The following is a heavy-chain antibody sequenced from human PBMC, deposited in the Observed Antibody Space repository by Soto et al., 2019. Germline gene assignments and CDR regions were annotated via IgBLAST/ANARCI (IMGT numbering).Heavy chain of an antibody. V-gene: IGHV3-21*06. CDR1: GFTFTRYS. CDR2: ISSTTNYI. D-gene: IGHD2-21*01. Sequence: GGSLRLSCAASGFTFTRYSMNWVRQAPGKGLEWVSSISSTTNYIYYGDSMKGRFTISRDNGKNSLYLEIHSLRAEDTAVYYFAIESEDLTSNFDYWGQGTLVT. CDR3: AIESEDLTSNFDY. J-gene: IGHJ4*02.